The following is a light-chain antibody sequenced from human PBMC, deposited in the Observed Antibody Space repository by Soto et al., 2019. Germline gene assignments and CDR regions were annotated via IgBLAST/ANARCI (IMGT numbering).Light chain of an antibody. Sequence: QSVLTQPPSVSEAPSQRVTISCSGSSSNIGNNAVNWYQQLPGKAPKLLIYYDDLLPSGVSDRFSGSKSGTSASLAISGLQSEDEADYYCAAWDDSLNAVVFGGGTKVTVL. CDR3: AAWDDSLNAVV. V-gene: IGLV1-36*01. CDR2: YDD. CDR1: SSNIGNNA. J-gene: IGLJ2*01.